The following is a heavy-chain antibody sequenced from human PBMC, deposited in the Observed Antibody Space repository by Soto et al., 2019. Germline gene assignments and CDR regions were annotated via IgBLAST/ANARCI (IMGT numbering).Heavy chain of an antibody. V-gene: IGHV4-34*01. CDR3: AKVRREGGSYFDS. CDR2: INHSGST. CDR1: GGSFSGYY. Sequence: SETLSLTCAVYGGSFSGYYWSWIRQPPGKGLEWIGEINHSGSTNYNPSLKSRVTISVDTSKNQFSLKLSSVTAADTAVYYCAKVRREGGSYFDSGGQGPLVTVPS. D-gene: IGHD3-16*01. J-gene: IGHJ4*02.